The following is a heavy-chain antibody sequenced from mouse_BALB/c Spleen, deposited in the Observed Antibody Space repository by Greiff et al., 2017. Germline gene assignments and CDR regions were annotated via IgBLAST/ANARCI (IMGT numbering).Heavy chain of an antibody. V-gene: IGHV1-4*01. D-gene: IGHD6-1*01. CDR2: INPSTGYT. Sequence: QVQLQQSGAELVTPAPSVSMSCKASGYSFTSYWMHWVHQRPGQGLEWIGYINPSTGYTEYNQKFKDKATLTADNSSSAAYMQLSSLTSEDSAVYCGARSAAKPLSYWGQGTLVTVSA. CDR1: GYSFTSYW. CDR3: ARSAAKPLSY. J-gene: IGHJ3*01.